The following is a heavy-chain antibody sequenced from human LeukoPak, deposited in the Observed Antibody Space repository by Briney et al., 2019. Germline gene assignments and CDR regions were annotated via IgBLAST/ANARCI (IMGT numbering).Heavy chain of an antibody. J-gene: IGHJ4*02. Sequence: PGRSLRLSCAASGFTFSSYGVHWVRQAPGKGLEWVAVIWYDGSNKYYADSVKGRFTISRDNSKNTLYLQMNSLRAEDTAVYYCARDQRRITMVRGGYYFDYWGQGTLVTVSS. D-gene: IGHD3-10*01. CDR1: GFTFSSYG. CDR3: ARDQRRITMVRGGYYFDY. V-gene: IGHV3-33*01. CDR2: IWYDGSNK.